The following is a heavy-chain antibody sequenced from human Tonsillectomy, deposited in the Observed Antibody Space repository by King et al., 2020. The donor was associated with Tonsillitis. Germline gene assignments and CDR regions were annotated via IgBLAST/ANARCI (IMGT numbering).Heavy chain of an antibody. CDR1: GYTFTGYY. CDR2: INPNSGGT. V-gene: IGHV1-2*02. CDR3: ARSSCSSTSCYTGDAFDI. D-gene: IGHD2-2*02. Sequence: QLVQSGAEVKKPGASVKVSCKASGYTFTGYYMHWGRQAPGQGLEWMGGINPNSGGTNYAQKFQGRVTMTKDTSISTAYMELSRLRSDDTAVYYCARSSCSSTSCYTGDAFDIWGQGTMVTVSS. J-gene: IGHJ3*02.